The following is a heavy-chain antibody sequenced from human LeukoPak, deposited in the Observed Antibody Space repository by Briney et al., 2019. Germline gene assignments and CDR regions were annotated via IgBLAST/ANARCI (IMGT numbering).Heavy chain of an antibody. V-gene: IGHV3-30-3*01. CDR1: GFTFNRYA. CDR2: ISYDGSNK. J-gene: IGHJ6*02. Sequence: GGSLRLSCAASGFTFNRYAMHWVRQAPGKGLERVAVISYDGSNKYYADSVKGRFTISRDNSKNTLYLQMNSLRADDTAVYYCARPYSGSYYWGMDVWGQGTTVTVSS. D-gene: IGHD1-26*01. CDR3: ARPYSGSYYWGMDV.